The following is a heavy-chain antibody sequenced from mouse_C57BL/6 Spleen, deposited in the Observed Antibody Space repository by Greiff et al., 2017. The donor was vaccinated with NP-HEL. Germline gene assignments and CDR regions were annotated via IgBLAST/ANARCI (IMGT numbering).Heavy chain of an antibody. CDR1: GYTFTDYY. CDR2: INPNNGGT. Sequence: EVQLQQSGPELVKPGASVKISCKASGYTFTDYYMNWVKQSHGKSLEWIGDINPNNGGTSYKQKFKGKATLTVDKSSSTAYMELRSLTSEDSAVYYCADYDYDGFAYWGQGTLVTVSA. J-gene: IGHJ3*01. D-gene: IGHD2-4*01. CDR3: ADYDYDGFAY. V-gene: IGHV1-26*01.